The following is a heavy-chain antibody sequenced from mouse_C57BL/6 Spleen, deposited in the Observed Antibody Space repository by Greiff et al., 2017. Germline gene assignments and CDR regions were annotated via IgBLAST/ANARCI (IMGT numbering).Heavy chain of an antibody. CDR3: ARWDPVEVPYCDY. CDR1: GYTFTSYW. CDR2: IDPSDSYT. J-gene: IGHJ2*01. D-gene: IGHD4-1*01. Sequence: VQLQQPGAELVKPGASVKLSCKASGYTFTSYWMQWVKQRPGQGLEWIGEIDPSDSYTNYNQKFKGKATLTVDTSSSTAYMQLSSLTSEDSAVYYCARWDPVEVPYCDYWGQGTTLTVSS. V-gene: IGHV1-50*01.